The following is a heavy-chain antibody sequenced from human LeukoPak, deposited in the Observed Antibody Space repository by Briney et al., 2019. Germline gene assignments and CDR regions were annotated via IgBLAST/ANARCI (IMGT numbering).Heavy chain of an antibody. CDR1: GGTFSNYA. J-gene: IGHJ4*02. CDR2: IIPIFGTT. Sequence: SVKVSCKASGGTFSNYAVSWVRQAPGQGLEWMGGIIPIFGTTNYAQKFQDRVTIVTDKSTSTAYMDLSSLRSDDTAVYYCARGAWFGELGKYYFDYWGQGTPVTVSS. V-gene: IGHV1-69*05. D-gene: IGHD3-10*01. CDR3: ARGAWFGELGKYYFDY.